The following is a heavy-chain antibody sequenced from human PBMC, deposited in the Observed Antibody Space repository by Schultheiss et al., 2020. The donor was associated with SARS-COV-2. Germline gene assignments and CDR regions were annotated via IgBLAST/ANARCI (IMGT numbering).Heavy chain of an antibody. D-gene: IGHD3-9*01. CDR2: INPMFGTT. CDR3: ARGPYYDILTGLYYYGMDV. Sequence: SVKVSCKASGDTFSSYGFSWVRQAPGQGLEWMGGINPMFGTTNYAQKFQGRVAIAADESTSTAYMELSSLRSEDTAVYYCARGPYYDILTGLYYYGMDVWGQGTTVTVSS. J-gene: IGHJ6*02. V-gene: IGHV1-69*13. CDR1: GDTFSSYG.